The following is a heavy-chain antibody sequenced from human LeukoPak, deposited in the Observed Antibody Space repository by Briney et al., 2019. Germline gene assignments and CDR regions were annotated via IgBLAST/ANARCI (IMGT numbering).Heavy chain of an antibody. Sequence: SETLSLTCAVYGGSFSGYYWSWFRQPPGKGLEWIGEIDHSGSTNYNPSLKSRVTISVDTSKNQFSLKLSSVTAADTAVYYCARHPTYSYGIFGYWGQGTLVTVSS. D-gene: IGHD5-18*01. V-gene: IGHV4-34*01. CDR3: ARHPTYSYGIFGY. CDR1: GGSFSGYY. CDR2: IDHSGST. J-gene: IGHJ4*02.